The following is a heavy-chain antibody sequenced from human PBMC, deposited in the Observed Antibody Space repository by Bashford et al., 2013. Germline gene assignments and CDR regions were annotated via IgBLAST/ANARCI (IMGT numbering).Heavy chain of an antibody. J-gene: IGHJ4*02. CDR1: GFTFSSYG. D-gene: IGHD5-24*01. V-gene: IGHV3-30*18. CDR2: ISYDGINK. Sequence: GSVRLSCAVSGFTFSSYGMHWVRQAPGKGLEWVAVISYDGINKYYADSVKGRFTISRDNSKNTLYLQMNSLKAEDTAVYYCAKRRDANNYYFDYWGQGTLVTVSS. CDR3: AKRRDANNYYFDY.